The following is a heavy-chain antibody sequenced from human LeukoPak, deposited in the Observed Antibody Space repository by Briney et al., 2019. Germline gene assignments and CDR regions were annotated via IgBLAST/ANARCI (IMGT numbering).Heavy chain of an antibody. Sequence: PSETLSLTCTVSGGSISSYYWSWIRQPPGKGLEWIGYIYYSGSTNYNPSLKSRVTISVDTSKNQSFLKLSSVTAADTAVYYCARDVAATDSGGQGTLVTVSS. V-gene: IGHV4-59*01. CDR1: GGSISSYY. CDR2: IYYSGST. D-gene: IGHD2-15*01. CDR3: ARDVAATDS. J-gene: IGHJ4*02.